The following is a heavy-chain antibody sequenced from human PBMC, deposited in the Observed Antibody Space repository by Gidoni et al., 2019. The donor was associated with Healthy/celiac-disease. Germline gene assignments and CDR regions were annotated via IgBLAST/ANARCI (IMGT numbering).Heavy chain of an antibody. D-gene: IGHD3-10*01. CDR2: ISYDGSNK. CDR3: ARPQGWGIKDGMDV. J-gene: IGHJ6*02. V-gene: IGHV3-30*19. Sequence: YGMHWVRQAPGKGLEWVAVISYDGSNKYYADSVKGRFTISRDNSKNTLYLQMNSLRAEDTAVYYCARPQGWGIKDGMDVWGQGTTVTVSS. CDR1: YG.